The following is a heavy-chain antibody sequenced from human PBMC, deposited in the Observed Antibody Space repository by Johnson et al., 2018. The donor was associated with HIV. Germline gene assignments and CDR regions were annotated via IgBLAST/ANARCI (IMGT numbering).Heavy chain of an antibody. J-gene: IGHJ3*01. D-gene: IGHD3-16*02. CDR1: GFTFSSYG. CDR3: AKLRYTNMANDGFDF. Sequence: QVQLVESGGGVVQPGGSLRLSCVASGFTFSSYGMHWVRQAPGKGLEWVAFIRYDGSNAYYGDSVKGRVTISRDNSKNRLYLQMNSLRDDDTALYYCAKLRYTNMANDGFDFWGQGTMGTVSS. CDR2: IRYDGSNA. V-gene: IGHV3-30*02.